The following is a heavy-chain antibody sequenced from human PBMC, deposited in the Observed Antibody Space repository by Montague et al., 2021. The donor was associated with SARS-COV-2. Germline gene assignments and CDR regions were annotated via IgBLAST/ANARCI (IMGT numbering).Heavy chain of an antibody. J-gene: IGHJ6*03. D-gene: IGHD2-2*02. V-gene: IGHV4-59*01. Sequence: SETLSLTCTVSNVSINNYSRGWIRQAPGKGLEWIGHIYNSGTTDYNPSLRSRVTISMDTSRNQFSLKLSSVTAADTAVYYCARVVYCSSSGCYTPYYMDVWGKGTTVTVSS. CDR1: NVSINNYS. CDR3: ARVVYCSSSGCYTPYYMDV. CDR2: IYNSGTT.